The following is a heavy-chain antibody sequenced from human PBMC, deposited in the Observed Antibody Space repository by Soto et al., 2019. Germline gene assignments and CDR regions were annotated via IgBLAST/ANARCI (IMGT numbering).Heavy chain of an antibody. J-gene: IGHJ4*01. CDR3: TTYLPYGHFDY. V-gene: IGHV3-15*01. CDR1: GFTFSNAW. D-gene: IGHD4-17*01. CDR2: IKSKTDGGTT. Sequence: PGGSLRLSCAASGFTFSNAWMSWVRQAPGKGLEWVGRIKSKTDGGTTDYAAPVKGRFTISRDDSKNTLYLQMNSLKAEDTAVYYCTTYLPYGHFDYWGQGTLVTVSS.